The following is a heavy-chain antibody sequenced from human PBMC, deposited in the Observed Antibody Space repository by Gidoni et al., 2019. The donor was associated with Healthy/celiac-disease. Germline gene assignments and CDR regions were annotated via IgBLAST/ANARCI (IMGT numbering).Heavy chain of an antibody. CDR1: AGSIRSSRYY. Sequence: LQLQESGPGLVKPSETLSLTCTVSAGSIRSSRYYWGWIRQPPGKGLEWIGSIYYSGSTYYNPSLKSRVTISVDTSKNQFSLKLSSVTAADTAVYYCARRRYYYDSSGYRSAYDYWGQGTLVTVSS. D-gene: IGHD3-22*01. J-gene: IGHJ4*02. CDR2: IYYSGST. CDR3: ARRRYYYDSSGYRSAYDY. V-gene: IGHV4-39*01.